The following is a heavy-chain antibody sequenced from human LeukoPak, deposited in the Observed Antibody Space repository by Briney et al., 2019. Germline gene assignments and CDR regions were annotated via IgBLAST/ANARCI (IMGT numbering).Heavy chain of an antibody. CDR3: ARLSYPYIVVVPAAAYFDY. J-gene: IGHJ4*02. D-gene: IGHD2-2*01. CDR2: INWNGGST. Sequence: TGGSLRLSCAASGFTFDDYGMNWVRQAPGKGLEWVSGINWNGGSTGYADSAKGRFTISRDNAKNSLYLQMNSLRAEDTALYYCARLSYPYIVVVPAAAYFDYWGQGTLVTVSS. CDR1: GFTFDDYG. V-gene: IGHV3-20*04.